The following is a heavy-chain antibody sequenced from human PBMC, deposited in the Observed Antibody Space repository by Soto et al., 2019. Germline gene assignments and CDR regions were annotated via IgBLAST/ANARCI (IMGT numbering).Heavy chain of an antibody. Sequence: QVQLVESGGGVVQPGRSLRLSCAASGFTFSSYGMHWVRQAPGKGLEWVAVIWYDGSNKYYADSVKGRFTISRDNSKNTLYLQMNSLRAEDTAVYYCARDGSSGWLLDYWGQGTLLTVSS. CDR1: GFTFSSYG. CDR2: IWYDGSNK. V-gene: IGHV3-33*01. CDR3: ARDGSSGWLLDY. J-gene: IGHJ4*02. D-gene: IGHD6-19*01.